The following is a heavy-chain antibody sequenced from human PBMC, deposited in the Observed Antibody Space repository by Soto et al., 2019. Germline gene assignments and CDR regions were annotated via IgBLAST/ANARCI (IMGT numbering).Heavy chain of an antibody. V-gene: IGHV3-15*07. Sequence: GGSLRLSCAASGFTFSNAWMNWVRQAPGKGLEWVGRIKSKTDGGTTDYAAPVKGRFTISRDDSKNTLYLQMNSLKTEDTAVYYCTTEDSGSYYDAFDIWGQGTMVTVSS. CDR2: IKSKTDGGTT. J-gene: IGHJ3*02. CDR3: TTEDSGSYYDAFDI. D-gene: IGHD1-26*01. CDR1: GFTFSNAW.